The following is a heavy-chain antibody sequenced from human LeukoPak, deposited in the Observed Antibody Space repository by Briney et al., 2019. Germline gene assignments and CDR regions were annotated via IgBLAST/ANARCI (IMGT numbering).Heavy chain of an antibody. CDR2: ISAYNGNT. CDR3: ASCNAGGDCFDDAFDI. J-gene: IGHJ3*02. D-gene: IGHD2-21*02. CDR1: GYTFTSYG. Sequence: ASVKVSCKASGYTFTSYGISWVRQAPGQGLEWMGWISAYNGNTNYAQKLPGRVTMSTDTSTSTAYMELRSLRSDDTAVYYCASCNAGGDCFDDAFDIWGQGTMVTVSS. V-gene: IGHV1-18*01.